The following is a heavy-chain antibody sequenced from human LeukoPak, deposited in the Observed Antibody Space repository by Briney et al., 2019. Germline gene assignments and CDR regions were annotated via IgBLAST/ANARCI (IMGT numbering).Heavy chain of an antibody. CDR3: ARRLNWGSSSYLDY. V-gene: IGHV4-34*01. J-gene: IGHJ4*02. Sequence: SETLSLTCAVYGGSFSGYYWSWIRQPPGKGLEWIGSIYYSGSTYYNPSLKSRVTISVDTSKNQFSLNLTSVTASDTAVYFCARRLNWGSSSYLDYWGQGALVTVSS. CDR1: GGSFSGYY. D-gene: IGHD7-27*01. CDR2: IYYSGST.